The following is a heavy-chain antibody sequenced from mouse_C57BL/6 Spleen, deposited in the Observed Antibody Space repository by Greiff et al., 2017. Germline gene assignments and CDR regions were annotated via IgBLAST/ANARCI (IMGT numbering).Heavy chain of an antibody. Sequence: EVQLQQTGPELVKPGASVKISCKASGYSFTDYNMNWVKQSNGKSLEWIGVINPNYGTTSYNQKFKGKATLTVDQSSSTAYMQLNSLTSEDSAVXYCARDYGSSYTAWFAYWGQGTLVTVSA. V-gene: IGHV1-39*01. CDR3: ARDYGSSYTAWFAY. J-gene: IGHJ3*01. CDR2: INPNYGTT. D-gene: IGHD1-1*01. CDR1: GYSFTDYN.